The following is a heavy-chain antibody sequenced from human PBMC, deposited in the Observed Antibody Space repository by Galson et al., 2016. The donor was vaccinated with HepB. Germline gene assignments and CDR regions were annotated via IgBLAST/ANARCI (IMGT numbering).Heavy chain of an antibody. CDR2: INSDGTIP. D-gene: IGHD4-23*01. Sequence: SLRLSCAGSGFAFGSHWMHWVRQVPGKGLVWVSRINSDGTIPNYADSVKGRFTISRDNAKNTLCLQMNSLRVEDTAVYYCGRDHSVVLTTAYNWFDPWGQGTLVTVSS. J-gene: IGHJ5*02. CDR1: GFAFGSHW. CDR3: GRDHSVVLTTAYNWFDP. V-gene: IGHV3-74*01.